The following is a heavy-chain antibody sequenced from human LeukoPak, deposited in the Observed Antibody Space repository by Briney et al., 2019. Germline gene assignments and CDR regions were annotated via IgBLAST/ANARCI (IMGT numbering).Heavy chain of an antibody. CDR3: ARRLTGNNAFDI. CDR1: GFTFSSFW. D-gene: IGHD7-27*01. CDR2: IKQDGSES. Sequence: GGSLRLSCAASGFTFSSFWMSCVRQAPGTGLQWVANIKQDGSESYYVDSVKGRFTISRDSAKNSLYLQMNSLRAEDTAVYYCARRLTGNNAFDIWGQGTMVTVSS. J-gene: IGHJ3*02. V-gene: IGHV3-7*05.